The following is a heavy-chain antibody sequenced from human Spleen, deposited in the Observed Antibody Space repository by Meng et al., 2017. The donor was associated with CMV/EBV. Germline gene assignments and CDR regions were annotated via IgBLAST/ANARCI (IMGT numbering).Heavy chain of an antibody. J-gene: IGHJ6*02. CDR1: GGTFNNFA. D-gene: IGHD1-26*01. V-gene: IGHV1-2*02. CDR2: INPNNGAT. Sequence: ASVKVSCKASGGTFNNFAIVWVRQAPGQGLEWMGRINPNNGATNYAQKFQGRVTMTRDTSIRTAYMELSSLTSDDTAVYYCARERVWELRYYYYYGMDVWGQGTTVTVSS. CDR3: ARERVWELRYYYYYGMDV.